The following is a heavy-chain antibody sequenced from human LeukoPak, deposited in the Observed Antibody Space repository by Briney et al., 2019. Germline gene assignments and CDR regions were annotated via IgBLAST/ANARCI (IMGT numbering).Heavy chain of an antibody. CDR2: ISSTSSTI. J-gene: IGHJ5*02. Sequence: GGSLRLSCAASGFTFSSYSMNWVRQAPGKGLEWVSSISSTSSTIYYADSVKGRFTVSRDNAKNSLYLHMNSLRAEDTAVYYCASMINSGEQVADWFDPWGQGTLVTVSS. V-gene: IGHV3-48*01. CDR1: GFTFSSYS. CDR3: ASMINSGEQVADWFDP. D-gene: IGHD1/OR15-1a*01.